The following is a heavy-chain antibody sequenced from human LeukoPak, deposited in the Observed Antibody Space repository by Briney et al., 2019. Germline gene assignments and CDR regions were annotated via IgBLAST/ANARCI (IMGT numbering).Heavy chain of an antibody. CDR2: IYYSGGT. CDR3: ARVQYYYDSSGYYSGYYYYYMDV. V-gene: IGHV4-39*01. Sequence: PSETLSLTCTVSGGSISSSSYYWGWIRQPPGTRLGWIGSIYYSGGTYYNPSLKSRVTISVDTSKNQFSLKLSSVTAADTAVYYCARVQYYYDSSGYYSGYYYYYMDVWGKGTTVTVSS. CDR1: GGSISSSSYY. J-gene: IGHJ6*03. D-gene: IGHD3-22*01.